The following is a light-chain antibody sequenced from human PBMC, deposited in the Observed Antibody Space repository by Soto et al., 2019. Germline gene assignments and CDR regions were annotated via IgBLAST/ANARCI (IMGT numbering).Light chain of an antibody. CDR2: AAS. J-gene: IGKJ1*01. CDR1: QSISSY. Sequence: DLQMTQSPSSLSASVGDRVTITCRASQSISSYLNWYQQKPGKAPKLLIYAASTLQSGVSSRFGGSGSGTDFTLTISSLQPEDSASYYCQQSHSIPWTFGQGTKVEIK. CDR3: QQSHSIPWT. V-gene: IGKV1-39*01.